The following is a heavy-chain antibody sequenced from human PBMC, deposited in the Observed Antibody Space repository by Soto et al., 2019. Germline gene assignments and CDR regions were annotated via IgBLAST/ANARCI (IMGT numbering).Heavy chain of an antibody. V-gene: IGHV4-39*01. CDR2: IYYSGST. CDR3: ARQDIVLVPAAIGMDV. D-gene: IGHD2-2*01. Sequence: SETLSLTCTVSGGSISSSSYYWGWIRQPPGKGLEWIGSIYYSGSTYYNPSLKSRVTISVDTSKNQFSLKLSSVTAADTAVYYCARQDIVLVPAAIGMDVWGQGTTVTVSS. J-gene: IGHJ6*02. CDR1: GGSISSSSYY.